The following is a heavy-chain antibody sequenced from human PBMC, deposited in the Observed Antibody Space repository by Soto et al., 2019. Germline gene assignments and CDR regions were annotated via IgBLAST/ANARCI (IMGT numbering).Heavy chain of an antibody. J-gene: IGHJ6*03. CDR2: INSDGSST. Sequence: GGSLRLSCAASGFTFSSYWMHWVRQAPGKGLVWVSRINSDGSSTSYADSVKGRFTISRDNAKNTLYLQMNSLRGEDTAVYYCARVGDFWSGYYKYYYYYMDVWGKGTTVTVSS. V-gene: IGHV3-74*01. CDR1: GFTFSSYW. CDR3: ARVGDFWSGYYKYYYYYMDV. D-gene: IGHD3-3*01.